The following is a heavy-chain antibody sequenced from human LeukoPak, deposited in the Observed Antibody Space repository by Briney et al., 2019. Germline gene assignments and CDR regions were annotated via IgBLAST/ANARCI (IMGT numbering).Heavy chain of an antibody. CDR3: ARVGYYPDYYMDV. CDR2: IFHSGST. CDR1: GYSISSGYY. Sequence: SETLSLTCTVSGYSISSGYYWGWIRQPPGQGLEWIGTIFHSGSTYSNPSLKSRVTISVDTSKNQFSLNLSSVTAADTAVYYCARVGYYPDYYMDVWGKGTTVTVSS. J-gene: IGHJ6*03. V-gene: IGHV4-38-2*02. D-gene: IGHD2-21*01.